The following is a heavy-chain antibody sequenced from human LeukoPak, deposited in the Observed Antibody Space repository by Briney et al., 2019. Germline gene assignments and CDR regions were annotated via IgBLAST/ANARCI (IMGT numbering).Heavy chain of an antibody. J-gene: IGHJ4*02. Sequence: RPSETLSLTCTVSGGSISSYYWSWIRQPPGKGLEWIGYIYYSGSTNYNPSLKSRVTISVDTSKNQFSLKLSSVTAADTAVYYCALITSVAGEIDYWGQGTLVTVSS. CDR2: IYYSGST. CDR3: ALITSVAGEIDY. D-gene: IGHD6-19*01. CDR1: GGSISSYY. V-gene: IGHV4-59*01.